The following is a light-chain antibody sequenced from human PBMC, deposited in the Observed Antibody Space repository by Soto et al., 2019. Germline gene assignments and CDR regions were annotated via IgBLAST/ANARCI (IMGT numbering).Light chain of an antibody. J-gene: IGKJ3*01. Sequence: DIVMTQSPDSLAVSLGERATINCKSSQSLLYRSNNKNYLAWYQQKPGQPPKLLIYWASTRESGVPDRFSGSGSATDFTLTISSLQAEDVAVYYCQQYYASLQTFGPGTKVDIK. CDR1: QSLLYRSNNKNY. V-gene: IGKV4-1*01. CDR3: QQYYASLQT. CDR2: WAS.